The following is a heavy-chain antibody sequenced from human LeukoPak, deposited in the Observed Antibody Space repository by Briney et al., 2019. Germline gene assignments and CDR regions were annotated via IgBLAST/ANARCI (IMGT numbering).Heavy chain of an antibody. Sequence: GGSLRLSCAASGFTFSSYSINWVRQAPGKGLEWVSSISSRSNYIYYADSVKGRFAISRDNAQNSLYLQMNSLRAEDTAVYYCVRVRYDDSSGYYSDYWGQGTLVTVSS. D-gene: IGHD3-22*01. J-gene: IGHJ4*02. CDR1: GFTFSSYS. V-gene: IGHV3-21*01. CDR3: VRVRYDDSSGYYSDY. CDR2: ISSRSNYI.